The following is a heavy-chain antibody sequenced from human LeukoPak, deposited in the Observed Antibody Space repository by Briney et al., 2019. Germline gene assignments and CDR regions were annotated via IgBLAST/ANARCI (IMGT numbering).Heavy chain of an antibody. D-gene: IGHD6-6*01. CDR1: GGSFSDYY. V-gene: IGHV4-34*01. CDR2: INRSGST. CDR3: ARGAVL. J-gene: IGHJ3*01. Sequence: SETLSLTCAVYGGSFSDYYWSWIRQPPGKGLEWIGEINRSGSTNYNPSLKSRVTISVDTSKNQVSLRMSSVTAADTAVYYCARGAVLWGQGTMVTVSS.